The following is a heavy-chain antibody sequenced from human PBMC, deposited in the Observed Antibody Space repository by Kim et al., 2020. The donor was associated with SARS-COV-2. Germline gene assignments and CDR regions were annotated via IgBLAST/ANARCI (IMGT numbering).Heavy chain of an antibody. D-gene: IGHD5-18*01. J-gene: IGHJ4*02. CDR1: GFTFSSYA. V-gene: IGHV3-30-3*01. Sequence: GGSLRLSCAASGFTFSSYAIHWFRQAPGKGLEWVAVISYDGSNKYYADSVKGRFTISRDNSKNPLYLQMNSLRAEDTAVYYCARDLGNSWLYYFDYWGQGTLVTVSS. CDR3: ARDLGNSWLYYFDY. CDR2: ISYDGSNK.